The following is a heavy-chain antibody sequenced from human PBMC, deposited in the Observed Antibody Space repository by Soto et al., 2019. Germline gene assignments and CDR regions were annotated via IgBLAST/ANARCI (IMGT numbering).Heavy chain of an antibody. Sequence: ASVKVSCKASGYTFTGYYMHWVRQAPGQGLEWMGWINPNSGGTNYAQKFQGWVTMTRDTSISTAYMELSRLRSDDTAVYYCARESRPYGDSNFDYWGQGTLVTVSS. V-gene: IGHV1-2*04. CDR3: ARESRPYGDSNFDY. CDR1: GYTFTGYY. J-gene: IGHJ4*02. D-gene: IGHD4-17*01. CDR2: INPNSGGT.